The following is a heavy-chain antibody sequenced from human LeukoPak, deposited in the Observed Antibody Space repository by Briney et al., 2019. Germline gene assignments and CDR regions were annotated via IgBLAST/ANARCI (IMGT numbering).Heavy chain of an antibody. CDR2: INPSGGST. Sequence: GASVKVSCKASGYTFTGYYMHWVRQAPGQGLEWMGIINPSGGSTNYAQKFQGRVTMTRDTSTSTVSMELSSLRSEDTAVYYCARDLYHRYYHNSGHAFDYWGQGTLVTVSS. J-gene: IGHJ4*02. D-gene: IGHD3-22*01. V-gene: IGHV1-46*01. CDR1: GYTFTGYY. CDR3: ARDLYHRYYHNSGHAFDY.